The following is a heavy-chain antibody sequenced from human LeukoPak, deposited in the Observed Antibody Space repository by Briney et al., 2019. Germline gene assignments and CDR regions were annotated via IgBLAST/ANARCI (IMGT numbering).Heavy chain of an antibody. CDR2: IYSGGST. J-gene: IGHJ5*02. CDR1: GFTVSSDY. CDR3: ARTWFDP. V-gene: IGHV3-53*05. Sequence: GGSLRLSCAASGFTVSSDYMSWVRQAPGKGLEWVSVIYSGGSTYYADSVKGRFTISRDKSKNTVYLQMNSLRFEATAMYYCARTWFDPWGEGTLVTVSS.